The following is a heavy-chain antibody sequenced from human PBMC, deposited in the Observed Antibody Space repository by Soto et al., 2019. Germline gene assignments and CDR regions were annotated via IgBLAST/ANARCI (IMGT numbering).Heavy chain of an antibody. Sequence: GGSLRLSCAASGFTFSSYGMHWVRQAPGKGLEWVAVISYDGSNKYYADSVKGRFTISRDNSKNTLYPQMNSLRAEDTAVYYCAKDPYYDYIWGSFFDYWGQGTLVTVSS. J-gene: IGHJ4*02. D-gene: IGHD3-16*01. CDR1: GFTFSSYG. V-gene: IGHV3-30*18. CDR2: ISYDGSNK. CDR3: AKDPYYDYIWGSFFDY.